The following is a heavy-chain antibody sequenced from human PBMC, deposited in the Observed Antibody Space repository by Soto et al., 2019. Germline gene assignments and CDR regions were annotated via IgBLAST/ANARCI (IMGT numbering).Heavy chain of an antibody. D-gene: IGHD2-15*01. CDR3: ARGFRFCSGGSCYSGWFDP. Sequence: QVQLQQWGAGLLKPSETLSLTCVVYGGSFSGYYWSWIRQPPGTGLEWIGEINHSGSTNYNPALKSRVTISVDTSKNQFSLKLSSVTAADTAVYYCARGFRFCSGGSCYSGWFDPWGQGTLVTVSS. CDR2: INHSGST. CDR1: GGSFSGYY. V-gene: IGHV4-34*01. J-gene: IGHJ5*02.